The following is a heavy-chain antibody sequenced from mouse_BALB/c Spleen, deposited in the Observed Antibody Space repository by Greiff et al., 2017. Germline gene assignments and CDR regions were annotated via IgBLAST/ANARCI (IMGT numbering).Heavy chain of an antibody. Sequence: VQLQQSGAELVKPGASVKLSCKASGYTFTSYYMYWVKQRPGQGLEWIGEINPSNGGTNFNEKFKSKATLTVDKSSSTAYMQLSSLTSEDSAVYYCTRGGPVRRGGYAMDYWGQGTSVTVSS. V-gene: IGHV1S81*02. CDR3: TRGGPVRRGGYAMDY. D-gene: IGHD2-14*01. J-gene: IGHJ4*01. CDR1: GYTFTSYY. CDR2: INPSNGGT.